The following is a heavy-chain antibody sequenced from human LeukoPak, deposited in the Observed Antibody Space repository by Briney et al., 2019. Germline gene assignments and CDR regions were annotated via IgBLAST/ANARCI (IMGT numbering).Heavy chain of an antibody. V-gene: IGHV1-2*02. D-gene: IGHD5-24*01. Sequence: ASVKVSCKASGYTFTSYAMHWVRQAPGQGLEWMGWINPNSGGTNYAQKFQGRVTMTRDTSISTAYMELSRLRSDDTAVYYCARGGKGLQFHAFDIWGQGTMVTVSS. CDR3: ARGGKGLQFHAFDI. J-gene: IGHJ3*02. CDR1: GYTFTSYA. CDR2: INPNSGGT.